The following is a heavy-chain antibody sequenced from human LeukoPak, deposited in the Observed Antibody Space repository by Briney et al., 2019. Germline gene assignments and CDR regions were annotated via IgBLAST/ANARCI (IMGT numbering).Heavy chain of an antibody. Sequence: PGRSLRLSCAASGSTFSYSGMHSVRQAAGKGLEYVSGINSNGGSTSYATSVKGRFTISRDNPRNTLYLQVGSLGAEDMAVYYCARAITGNWNDNGYFDYWGQGTLVTVST. V-gene: IGHV3-64*01. CDR3: ARAITGNWNDNGYFDY. CDR1: GSTFSYSG. D-gene: IGHD1-20*01. J-gene: IGHJ4*02. CDR2: INSNGGST.